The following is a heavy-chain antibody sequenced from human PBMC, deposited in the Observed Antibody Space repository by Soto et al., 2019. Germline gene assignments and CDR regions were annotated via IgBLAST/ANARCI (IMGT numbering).Heavy chain of an antibody. V-gene: IGHV1-69*13. D-gene: IGHD3-10*01. J-gene: IGHJ6*02. CDR2: IIPIFGTA. CDR1: GGTFSSYA. CDR3: AGGQYGSGSYYPKYYYYGMDV. Sequence: SVKVSCKASGGTFSSYAISWVRQAPGQGLEWMGGIIPIFGTANYAQKFQGRVTITADESTSTAYMELSSLRSEDTAVYYCAGGQYGSGSYYPKYYYYGMDVWGQGTTVTVSS.